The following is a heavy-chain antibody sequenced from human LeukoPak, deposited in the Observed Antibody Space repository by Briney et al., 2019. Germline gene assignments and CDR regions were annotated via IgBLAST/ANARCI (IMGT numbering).Heavy chain of an antibody. D-gene: IGHD3-10*01. CDR2: INPNSGGT. V-gene: IGHV1-2*06. CDR3: AKVRGGQTFSLYYFDY. Sequence: ASVKVSCKASGYTFTAYYMHWVRQAPGQGLEWMGRINPNSGGTNYAQKFQGRVTMTRDTSISTAYMELSRLRSDDTAVYYCAKVRGGQTFSLYYFDYWGQGTLVTVSS. J-gene: IGHJ4*02. CDR1: GYTFTAYY.